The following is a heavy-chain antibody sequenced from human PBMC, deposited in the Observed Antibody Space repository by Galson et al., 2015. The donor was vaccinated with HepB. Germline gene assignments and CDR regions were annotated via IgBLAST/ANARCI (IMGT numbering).Heavy chain of an antibody. D-gene: IGHD5-12*01. J-gene: IGHJ4*02. V-gene: IGHV1-2*06. CDR1: GYTFTGYY. CDR2: INPNSGGT. CDR3: ARLGYSGYDFDY. Sequence: SVKVSCKASGYTFTGYYMHWVRQAPGQGLEWMGRINPNSGGTNYAQKFQGRVTMTRDTSISTAYMELSRLRSDDTAVYCCARLGYSGYDFDYWGQGTLVTVSS.